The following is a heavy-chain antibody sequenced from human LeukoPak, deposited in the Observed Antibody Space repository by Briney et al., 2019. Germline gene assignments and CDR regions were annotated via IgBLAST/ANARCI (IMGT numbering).Heavy chain of an antibody. CDR1: GFTFSSYA. CDR3: AKDPYREVMVPYDGMDV. D-gene: IGHD3-10*01. CDR2: ISGSGGST. V-gene: IGHV3-23*01. J-gene: IGHJ6*02. Sequence: GGSLRLSCAASGFTFSSYAMSWVRQAPGKGLEWVSAISGSGGSTYYADSVKGRFTISRDNSKNTLYLQMNSLRAEDTAVYYCAKDPYREVMVPYDGMDVWGQGTTVTVSS.